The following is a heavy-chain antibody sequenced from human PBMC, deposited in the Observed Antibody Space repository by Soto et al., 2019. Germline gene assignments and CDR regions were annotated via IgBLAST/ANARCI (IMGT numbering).Heavy chain of an antibody. D-gene: IGHD1-1*01. J-gene: IGHJ4*02. CDR3: AHPLSPHWRSRGAFDY. CDR1: GFSLSTSGVG. Sequence: QITLKESGPPLVKPTQTLTLTCTFSGFSLSTSGVGVGWIRQPPGKALEWLALIYWDDDKRYSPSLKSRLTSTHDTSHNQDVLTMTNMDPVDTAPYSCAHPLSPHWRSRGAFDYWRQGPLVTVSS. CDR2: IYWDDDK. V-gene: IGHV2-5*02.